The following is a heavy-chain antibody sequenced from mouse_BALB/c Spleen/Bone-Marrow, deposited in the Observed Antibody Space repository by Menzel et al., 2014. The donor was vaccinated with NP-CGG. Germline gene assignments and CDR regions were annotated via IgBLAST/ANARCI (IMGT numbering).Heavy chain of an antibody. Sequence: QVQLKQSGAELVKPGASVKLSCKASGYTFXSYWIHWVKLRPGQGLEWIGEINPSNGRTNYNEKFKNKATLTVDKSSSTAYIQLSSLTSEDSAVYYCARYDGPAWFAYWGQETLVTVSA. CDR1: GYTFXSYW. J-gene: IGHJ3*01. CDR2: INPSNGRT. CDR3: ARYDGPAWFAY. D-gene: IGHD2-3*01. V-gene: IGHV1S81*02.